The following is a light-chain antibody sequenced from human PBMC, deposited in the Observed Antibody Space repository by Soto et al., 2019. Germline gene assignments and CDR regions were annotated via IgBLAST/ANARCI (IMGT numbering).Light chain of an antibody. CDR3: QPYNSYPDS. Sequence: DIPMTQSPSILSASVGDRVPITRRARQSISSWLAWYQQKPGKAPKLLIYDASSLESGVRSRFIGSGSGTEFTLTISSLQPDDFATYYCQPYNSYPDSLGQGTKLEIK. V-gene: IGKV1-5*01. J-gene: IGKJ2*01. CDR2: DAS. CDR1: QSISSW.